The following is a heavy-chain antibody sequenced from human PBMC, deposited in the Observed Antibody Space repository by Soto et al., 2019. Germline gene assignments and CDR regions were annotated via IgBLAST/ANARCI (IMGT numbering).Heavy chain of an antibody. D-gene: IGHD2-15*01. V-gene: IGHV3-13*01. CDR1: GFTFSSYD. Sequence: ESGGGLVQPGGSLRLSCAASGFTFSSYDMHWVRQATGKGLEWVSAIGTAGDTYYPGSVKGRFTISRENAKNSLYLQMNSLRAGDTAVYYCARDRCSGGSCDSNWFDPWGQGTLVTVSS. CDR2: IGTAGDT. CDR3: ARDRCSGGSCDSNWFDP. J-gene: IGHJ5*02.